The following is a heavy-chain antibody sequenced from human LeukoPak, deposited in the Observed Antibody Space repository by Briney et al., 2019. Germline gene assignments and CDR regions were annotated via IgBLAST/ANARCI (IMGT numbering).Heavy chain of an antibody. V-gene: IGHV3-23*01. D-gene: IGHD2-8*01. J-gene: IGHJ4*02. CDR3: AKDRSCTNNRCHGDFDY. CDR2: ISGSGGDT. Sequence: GGSLRLSCAASGFTFINYAMRWVRQAPGKGLEWVSGISGSGGDTYYADSVKGRFTISRDNSKNTLYLQMNSLRAEDTAVYYTAKDRSCTNNRCHGDFDYWGQGTLVTVSS. CDR1: GFTFINYA.